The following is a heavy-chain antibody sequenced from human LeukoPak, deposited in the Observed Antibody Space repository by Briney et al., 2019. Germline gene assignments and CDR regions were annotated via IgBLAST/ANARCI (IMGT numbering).Heavy chain of an antibody. V-gene: IGHV4-39*07. CDR2: IYHSGST. J-gene: IGHJ4*02. D-gene: IGHD6-13*01. CDR3: ARELDSSSWFDY. CDR1: GGSVSSSSYY. Sequence: SETLSLTCTVSGGSVSSSSYYWGWIRQPPGKGLEWIGSIYHSGSTYYNPSLKSRVTISVDTSKNQFSLKLSSVTAADTAVYYCARELDSSSWFDYWGQGTLVTVSS.